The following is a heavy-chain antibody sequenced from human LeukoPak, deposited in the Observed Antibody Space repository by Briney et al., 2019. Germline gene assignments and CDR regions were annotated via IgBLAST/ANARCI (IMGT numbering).Heavy chain of an antibody. Sequence: ASVKVSCKASGYTFTGYYMHWVRQAPGQGLEWMGWINPNSGGTNYAQKFQGRVTMTRDTSISTAYMELSRLRSDDTAVYYCARGEQLVYYYYGMDVWGQGTTVTVSS. D-gene: IGHD1/OR15-1a*01. J-gene: IGHJ6*02. CDR2: INPNSGGT. CDR3: ARGEQLVYYYYGMDV. V-gene: IGHV1-2*02. CDR1: GYTFTGYY.